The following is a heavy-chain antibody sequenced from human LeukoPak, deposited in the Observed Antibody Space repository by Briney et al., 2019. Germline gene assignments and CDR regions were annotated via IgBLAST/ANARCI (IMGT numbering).Heavy chain of an antibody. CDR3: ARDRDSSGWYSSFDY. D-gene: IGHD6-19*01. CDR2: IYTSGST. Sequence: SETLSLTCAVSGGSISSSNWWSWVRQPAGKGLEWIGRIYTSGSTNYNPSLKSRVTISVDTSKNQFSLKLSSVTAADTAVYYCARDRDSSGWYSSFDYWGQGTLVAVSS. J-gene: IGHJ4*02. CDR1: GGSISSSNW. V-gene: IGHV4-61*02.